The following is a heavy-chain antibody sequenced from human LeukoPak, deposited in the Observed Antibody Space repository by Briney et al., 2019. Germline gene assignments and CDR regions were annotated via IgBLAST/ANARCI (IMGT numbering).Heavy chain of an antibody. Sequence: PGGSLRLSCAASGFTFSSYWMHSVRQAPGKGLVWVSRINSDGSSTSYADSVKGRFTISRDNAKNTLYLQMNSLRAEDTAVYYCAKDIAVAGYYFDYWGQGTLVTVSS. CDR1: GFTFSSYW. D-gene: IGHD6-19*01. CDR2: INSDGSST. V-gene: IGHV3-74*01. CDR3: AKDIAVAGYYFDY. J-gene: IGHJ4*02.